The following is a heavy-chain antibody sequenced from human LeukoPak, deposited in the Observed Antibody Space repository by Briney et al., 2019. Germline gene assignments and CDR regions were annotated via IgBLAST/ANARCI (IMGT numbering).Heavy chain of an antibody. J-gene: IGHJ3*02. Sequence: SSETLSLTCTVSGCSISSYYWSWIRQPPGKGLEWIGYISYSGSTKYNPSLKSRVTISVDTSKNQFSLKLSSVTAADTAVYYCTRDSYHYDSSGYYATFDIWGQGTRVTVSS. V-gene: IGHV4-59*01. CDR1: GCSISSYY. CDR3: TRDSYHYDSSGYYATFDI. D-gene: IGHD3-22*01. CDR2: ISYSGST.